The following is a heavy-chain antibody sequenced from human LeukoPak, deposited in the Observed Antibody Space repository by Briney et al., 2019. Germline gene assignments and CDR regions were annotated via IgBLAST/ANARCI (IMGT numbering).Heavy chain of an antibody. V-gene: IGHV1-8*01. J-gene: IGHJ5*02. Sequence: ASVKVSCNASGYTFTSYDINWVRQATGQGLEWMGWMNPNSGNTGYAQKFQGRVTMTRNTSISTAYMELSSLRSEDTAVYYCARGRSVGVTMIPPWDQGTLVTVSS. CDR1: GYTFTSYD. CDR2: MNPNSGNT. CDR3: ARGRSVGVTMIPP. D-gene: IGHD3-22*01.